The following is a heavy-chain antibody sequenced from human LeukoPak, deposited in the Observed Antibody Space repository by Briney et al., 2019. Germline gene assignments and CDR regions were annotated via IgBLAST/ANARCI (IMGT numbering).Heavy chain of an antibody. J-gene: IGHJ6*03. CDR3: ARHVRLDVRFLGYYYYMDV. CDR2: IYHSGNT. CDR1: GYSISSGYY. Sequence: PSESLSLTCAVSGYSISSGYYWCWIRQPPGKGRECVGRIYHSGNTYYKPSLKGRGTISTDTSKNPFSLKLSSVAAADTAVYYCARHVRLDVRFLGYYYYMDVWGKGTTVTVSS. V-gene: IGHV4-38-2*01. D-gene: IGHD3-3*01.